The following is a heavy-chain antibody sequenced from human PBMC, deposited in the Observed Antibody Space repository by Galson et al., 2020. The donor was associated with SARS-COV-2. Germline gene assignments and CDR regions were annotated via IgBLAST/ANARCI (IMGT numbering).Heavy chain of an antibody. CDR3: ARGRSYYDTRDLAFDI. J-gene: IGHJ3*02. D-gene: IGHD3-10*01. CDR1: GFTFSSYE. V-gene: IGHV3-48*03. CDR2: ISSSATTI. Sequence: GGSLRLSCAVSGFTFSSYEMNWVRQAPGKGLEWVSYISSSATTIYYADSVKGRFTISRENAKKSLYLQMNSLRVEDTAVYYCARGRSYYDTRDLAFDIWGQGTMVTVSS.